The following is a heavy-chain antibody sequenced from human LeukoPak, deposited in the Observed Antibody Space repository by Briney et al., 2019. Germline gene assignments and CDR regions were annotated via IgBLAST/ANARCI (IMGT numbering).Heavy chain of an antibody. CDR3: AKAPFFDWLPNYYFDY. Sequence: GGSLRLSCAASGFTFSRYAMHWVRQAPGKGPEWVAVISYDGSNKYYADSVKGRFTTSRDNSKDTLYLQMNSLRAEDTAVYYCAKAPFFDWLPNYYFDYWGQGTLVTVSS. CDR1: GFTFSRYA. CDR2: ISYDGSNK. D-gene: IGHD3-9*01. V-gene: IGHV3-30*04. J-gene: IGHJ4*02.